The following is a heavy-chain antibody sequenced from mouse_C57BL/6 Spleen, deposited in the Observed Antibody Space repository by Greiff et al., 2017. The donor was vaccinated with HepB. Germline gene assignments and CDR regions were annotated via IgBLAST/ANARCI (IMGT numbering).Heavy chain of an antibody. CDR1: GFTFSSYT. Sequence: EVKLEESGGGLVKPGGSLKLSCAASGFTFSSYTMSWVRQTPEKRLEWVATISGGGGNTYYPDSVKGRFTISRDNAKNTLYLQMSSLRSEDTALYYCARQAPHYYGSSDWYFDVWGTGTTVTVSS. V-gene: IGHV5-9*01. CDR3: ARQAPHYYGSSDWYFDV. CDR2: ISGGGGNT. J-gene: IGHJ1*03. D-gene: IGHD1-1*01.